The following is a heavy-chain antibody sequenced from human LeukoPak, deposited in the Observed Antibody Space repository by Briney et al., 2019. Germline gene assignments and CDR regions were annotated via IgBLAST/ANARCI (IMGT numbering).Heavy chain of an antibody. CDR2: ISSSSSYI. D-gene: IGHD6-13*01. J-gene: IGHJ5*02. Sequence: PGGSLRLSCAASGFTCSSYSMNWVRQAPGKGLEWVSSISSSSSYIYYADSVKGRFTISRDNAKNSLYLQMNSLRAEATAVYYCARDRAGYSRSWHPGGWYNWFDPWGQGTLVTVSS. CDR1: GFTCSSYS. V-gene: IGHV3-21*01. CDR3: ARDRAGYSRSWHPGGWYNWFDP.